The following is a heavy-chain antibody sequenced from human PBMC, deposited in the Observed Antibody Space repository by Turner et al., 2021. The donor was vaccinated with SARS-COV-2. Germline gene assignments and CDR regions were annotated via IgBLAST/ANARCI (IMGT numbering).Heavy chain of an antibody. CDR3: ARDLEAAAGP. Sequence: EVQLVESGGGLVQPGGSLRLSCAASGFTVSSTYMSWVRQAPGKGLECVSVIYSGGSTYYADSVKGRFTISRDNSKNTLYLQMNSLRAEDTAVYYCARDLEAAAGPWGQGTLVTVSS. CDR1: GFTVSSTY. V-gene: IGHV3-66*01. J-gene: IGHJ4*02. CDR2: IYSGGST. D-gene: IGHD6-13*01.